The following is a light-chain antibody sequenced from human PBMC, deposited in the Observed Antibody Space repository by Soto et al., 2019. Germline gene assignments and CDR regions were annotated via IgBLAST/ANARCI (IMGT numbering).Light chain of an antibody. J-gene: IGKJ1*01. CDR2: KAS. CDR3: QQYNGYGR. V-gene: IGKV1-5*03. CDR1: QSINSW. Sequence: DIQMTQSPSTLSASVGDRVTITCRASQSINSWLAWYQQKPGKAPKLLIHKASSLQSGVPSRFSGSGSGTEFTLTISSLDPDDFATYYCQQYNGYGRFGQGTKVEI.